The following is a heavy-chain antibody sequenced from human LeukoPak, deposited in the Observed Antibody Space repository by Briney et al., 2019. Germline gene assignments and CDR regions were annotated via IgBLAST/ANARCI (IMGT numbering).Heavy chain of an antibody. CDR2: MYYSGST. D-gene: IGHD4-11*01. J-gene: IGHJ6*03. CDR3: ARDRHDYSKNSYYMDV. V-gene: IGHV4-39*07. CDR1: GGSISNSSYY. Sequence: SETLSLTCTVSGGSISNSSYYWGWIRQPPGKGLEWIGSMYYSGSTYYNPSLKSRVTISVDTSKNQFSLKLSSVTAADTAVYYCARDRHDYSKNSYYMDVWGKGTTVTVSS.